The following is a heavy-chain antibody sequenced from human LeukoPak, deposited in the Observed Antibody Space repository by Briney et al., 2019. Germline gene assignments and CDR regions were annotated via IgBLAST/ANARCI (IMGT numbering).Heavy chain of an antibody. Sequence: SETLSLTCTVSGGSISSYYWSWLRQPPGKGLEWIGYISYSGSTNYNPSLKSRVTISVDTSKNQFSLKLSSVTAADAAVYYCAKYVWGSYPTFEDYWGQGTLVTVSS. D-gene: IGHD3-16*02. J-gene: IGHJ4*02. V-gene: IGHV4-59*01. CDR2: ISYSGST. CDR1: GGSISSYY. CDR3: AKYVWGSYPTFEDY.